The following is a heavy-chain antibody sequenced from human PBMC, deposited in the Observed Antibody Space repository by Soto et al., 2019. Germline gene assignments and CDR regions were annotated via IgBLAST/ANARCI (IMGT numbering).Heavy chain of an antibody. CDR1: CVSINNYY. Sequence: SGTMSRPFPVSCVSINNYYWRWMGLGAGKGREWIGRIYSNGNPYHNPSLKSRVSMSADKSKNPVSLMLNTVSAADTAVYYCARGGAVATPAHFDHWGQGTLVTVSS. V-gene: IGHV4-4*07. CDR3: ARGGAVATPAHFDH. CDR2: IYSNGNP. J-gene: IGHJ4*02. D-gene: IGHD5-12*01.